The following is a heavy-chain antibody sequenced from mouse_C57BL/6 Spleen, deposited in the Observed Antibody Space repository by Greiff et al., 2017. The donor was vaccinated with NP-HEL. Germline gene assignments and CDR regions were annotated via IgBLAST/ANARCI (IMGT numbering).Heavy chain of an antibody. J-gene: IGHJ2*01. V-gene: IGHV6-3*01. CDR1: GFTFSNYW. CDR3: TGGYYGSPLGY. D-gene: IGHD1-1*01. CDR2: IRLKSDNYAT. Sequence: EVKLMESGGGLVQPGGSMKLSCVASGFTFSNYWMNWVRQSPEKGLEWVAQIRLKSDNYATHYAESVKGRFTISRDDSKSSVYLQMNNLRAEDTGIYYCTGGYYGSPLGYWGQGTTLTVPS.